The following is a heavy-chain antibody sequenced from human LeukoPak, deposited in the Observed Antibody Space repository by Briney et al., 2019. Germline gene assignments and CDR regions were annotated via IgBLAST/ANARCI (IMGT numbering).Heavy chain of an antibody. CDR2: IYTSGST. V-gene: IGHV4-4*07. CDR1: GGSISSYY. Sequence: PSETLSLTCTVSGGSISSYYWSWIRQPAGKGLEWIGRIYTSGSTNYNPSLKSRVTISVDTSKNQFSLKLSSVTAADTAVYYCATSRRITMVRGVISFDYWGQGTLVTVSS. D-gene: IGHD3-10*01. CDR3: ATSRRITMVRGVISFDY. J-gene: IGHJ4*02.